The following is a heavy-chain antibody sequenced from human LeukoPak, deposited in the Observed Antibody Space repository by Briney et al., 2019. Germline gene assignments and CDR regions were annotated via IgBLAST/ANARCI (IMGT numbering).Heavy chain of an antibody. J-gene: IGHJ4*02. V-gene: IGHV4-31*03. D-gene: IGHD6-13*01. CDR1: GGPISSGGYY. CDR2: IYYSGST. CDR3: ARGNRQQLSLDY. Sequence: SETLSLTCTVSGGPISSGGYYWSWIRQHPGKGLEWIGYIYYSGSTYYNPSLKSRVTISVDTSKKQFSLKLSSVTAADTAVYYCARGNRQQLSLDYWGQGTLVTVSS.